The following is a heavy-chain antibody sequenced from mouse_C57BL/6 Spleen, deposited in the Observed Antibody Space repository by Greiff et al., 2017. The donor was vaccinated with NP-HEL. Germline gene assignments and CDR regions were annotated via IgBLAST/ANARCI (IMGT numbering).Heavy chain of an antibody. J-gene: IGHJ2*01. V-gene: IGHV1-69*01. CDR1: GYTFTSYW. CDR3: ARGTVVATEDY. CDR2: IDPSDSYT. D-gene: IGHD1-1*01. Sequence: QVQLQQSGAELVMPGASVKLSCKASGYTFTSYWMHWVKQRPGQGLEWIGEIDPSDSYTNYNQKFKGKSTLTVDKSSSTAYLQLSSLTSEDAAVYYCARGTVVATEDYWGQGTTLTVSS.